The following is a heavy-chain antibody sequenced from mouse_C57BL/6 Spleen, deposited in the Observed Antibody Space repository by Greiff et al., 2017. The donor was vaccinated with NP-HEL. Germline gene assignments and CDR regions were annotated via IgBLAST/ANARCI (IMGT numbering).Heavy chain of an antibody. CDR2: IDPNSGGT. V-gene: IGHV1-72*01. D-gene: IGHD1-1*01. CDR3: ARAVVATGDAMDY. CDR1: GYTFTSYW. Sequence: VKLMESGAELVKPGASVKLSCKASGYTFTSYWMHWVKQRPGRGLEWIGRIDPNSGGTKYNEKFKSKATLTVDKPSSTAYMQLSSLTSEDSAVYYCARAVVATGDAMDYWGQGTSVTVSS. J-gene: IGHJ4*01.